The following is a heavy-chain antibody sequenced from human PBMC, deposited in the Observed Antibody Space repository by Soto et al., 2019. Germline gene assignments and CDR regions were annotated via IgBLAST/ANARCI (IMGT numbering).Heavy chain of an antibody. J-gene: IGHJ4*02. CDR1: GFTFSSYA. Sequence: PGGSLRLSCAASGFTFSSYAMSWVRQAPGKGLGWVSAISGSGGSTYYADSVKGRFTISRDNSKNTLYLQMNSLRAEDTAVYYCAKPPLQYQRGIDYWGQGTLVTVSS. D-gene: IGHD4-4*01. V-gene: IGHV3-23*01. CDR2: ISGSGGST. CDR3: AKPPLQYQRGIDY.